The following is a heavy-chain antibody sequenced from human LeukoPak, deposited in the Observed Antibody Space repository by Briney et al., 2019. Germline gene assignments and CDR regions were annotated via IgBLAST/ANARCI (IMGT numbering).Heavy chain of an antibody. D-gene: IGHD6-19*01. Sequence: GGSLRLSCAASGFTFSSYEMNWVRQAPGKGLEWVSYISSSGSTIYYADSVKGRFTISRDNAKNSLYLQTNSLRAEDTAVYYCARLGGYSSGWYKGAFDIWGQGTMVTVSS. CDR3: ARLGGYSSGWYKGAFDI. J-gene: IGHJ3*02. CDR1: GFTFSSYE. CDR2: ISSSGSTI. V-gene: IGHV3-48*03.